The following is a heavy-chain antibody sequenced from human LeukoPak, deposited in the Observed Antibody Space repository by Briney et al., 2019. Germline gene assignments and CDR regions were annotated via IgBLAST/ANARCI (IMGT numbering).Heavy chain of an antibody. CDR1: GGSISSYY. Sequence: PSETLSLTCTVSGGSISSYYWSWIRQPPGKGLEWIGYIYTSGSTNYNPSLKSRVTISVDTSKNQFSLKLSSVTAADTAVYYCARRAQGDIVVVPAAKESWYFDLWGRGTLVTVSS. J-gene: IGHJ2*01. V-gene: IGHV4-4*09. CDR2: IYTSGST. CDR3: ARRAQGDIVVVPAAKESWYFDL. D-gene: IGHD2-2*01.